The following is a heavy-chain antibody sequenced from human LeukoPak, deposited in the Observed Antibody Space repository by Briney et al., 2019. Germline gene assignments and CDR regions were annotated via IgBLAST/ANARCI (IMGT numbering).Heavy chain of an antibody. CDR1: GFTFRDYA. V-gene: IGHV3-23*01. CDR2: FTAGGNTT. CDR3: AKVLSKIYIYGPFDY. D-gene: IGHD5-18*01. Sequence: GGSLRLSCAASGFTFRDYAMAWVRQAPGKGPEWVSTFTAGGNTTFYAYSVKGRFIITRDNSKNTLYLQMNSLRAEDTAVYYCAKVLSKIYIYGPFDYWGQGSLVTVSS. J-gene: IGHJ4*02.